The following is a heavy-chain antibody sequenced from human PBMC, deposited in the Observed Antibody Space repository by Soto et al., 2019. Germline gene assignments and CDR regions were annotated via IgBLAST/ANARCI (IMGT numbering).Heavy chain of an antibody. V-gene: IGHV3-30*18. CDR3: AKELDYTASLDY. CDR2: ISYDGSNK. J-gene: IGHJ4*02. D-gene: IGHD4-4*01. CDR1: GFTFSSYG. Sequence: SLRLSCAASGFTFSSYGMHWVRQAPGKGLEWVAVISYDGSNKYYADSVKGRFTISRDNSKNTLYLQMNSLRAEDTAVYYCAKELDYTASLDYWGQGTLVTVSS.